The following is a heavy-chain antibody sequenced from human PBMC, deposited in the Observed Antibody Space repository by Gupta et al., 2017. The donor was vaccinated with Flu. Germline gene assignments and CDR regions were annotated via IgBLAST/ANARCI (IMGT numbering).Heavy chain of an antibody. CDR3: AREVTMVTNWFDP. V-gene: IGHV4-61*02. CDR2: SHIDGHT. CDR1: GDSISSGNYY. J-gene: IGHJ5*02. Sequence: QVQLQESGPTLVKPSQTLSLICTVSGDSISSGNYYWTWILQPAGKELEWIGHSHIDGHTIYNPSLKSRVTISVDTSRNQFSLKLSSVTAADTAVYFCAREVTMVTNWFDPWGQGTLVTVSS. D-gene: IGHD4-17*01.